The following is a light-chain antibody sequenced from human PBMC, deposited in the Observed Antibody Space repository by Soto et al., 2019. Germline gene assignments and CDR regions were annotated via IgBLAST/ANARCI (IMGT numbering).Light chain of an antibody. CDR2: WAS. V-gene: IGKV4-1*01. J-gene: IGKJ5*01. CDR1: QSFLYSSNNKNY. Sequence: DVVMTQSPDSLALSLGEMATINCKSSQSFLYSSNNKNYLAWYQQKPGQPPKXLIYWASTRESGVPDRFSGSGSGTDFTLTISSLQAEDVAVYYCQQYYSTPITFGHGTRLEIK. CDR3: QQYYSTPIT.